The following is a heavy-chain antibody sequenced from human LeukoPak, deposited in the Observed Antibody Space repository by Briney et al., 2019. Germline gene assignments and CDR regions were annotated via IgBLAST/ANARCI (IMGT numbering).Heavy chain of an antibody. J-gene: IGHJ4*02. Sequence: PGGSLRLSCAASGFTFSDHYMDWVRQAPGKGLEWVGRTRKKTNSYTTEYAASVKGRFTISRDDSKNSLYLQMNSLKAEDTAVYYCAKGNLLIAVAGTFDYWGQGTLVTVSS. V-gene: IGHV3-72*01. CDR2: TRKKTNSYTT. CDR1: GFTFSDHY. D-gene: IGHD6-19*01. CDR3: AKGNLLIAVAGTFDY.